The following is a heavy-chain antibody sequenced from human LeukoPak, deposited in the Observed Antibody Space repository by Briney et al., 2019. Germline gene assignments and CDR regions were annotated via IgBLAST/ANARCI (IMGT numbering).Heavy chain of an antibody. V-gene: IGHV3-64*01. J-gene: IGHJ4*02. Sequence: PGGSLRLSCAASGFTFSSYAMHWVRQAPGKGLEYVSAISSNGGSTYYANSVKGRFTISRDNSKNTLYLQMGSLRAEDMAVYYCARAVGGDGSGSLWGPGTLVTVSS. CDR2: ISSNGGST. D-gene: IGHD3-10*01. CDR3: ARAVGGDGSGSL. CDR1: GFTFSSYA.